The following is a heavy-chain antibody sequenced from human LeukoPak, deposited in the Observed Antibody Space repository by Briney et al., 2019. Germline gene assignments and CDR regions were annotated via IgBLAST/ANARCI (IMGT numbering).Heavy chain of an antibody. CDR1: GFTFSNYA. CDR2: INDGVGRA. V-gene: IGHV3-23*01. Sequence: GGSLRLSCSASGFTFSNYAMSWVRQAPGKGLEWVSAINDGVGRAFYADAVRGRFTISRDNSKNTLYLQMNSLRAADTAVYYCATGKYNYNYYDYWGQGTLVTVSS. D-gene: IGHD5-18*01. CDR3: ATGKYNYNYYDY. J-gene: IGHJ4*02.